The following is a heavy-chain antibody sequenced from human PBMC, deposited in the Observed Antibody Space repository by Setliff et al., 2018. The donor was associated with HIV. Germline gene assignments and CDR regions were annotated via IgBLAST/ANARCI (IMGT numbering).Heavy chain of an antibody. CDR2: IYYTGNT. J-gene: IGHJ6*03. CDR1: GGSINTGHYY. V-gene: IGHV4-31*03. CDR3: ALTGHRLLRGYMDV. D-gene: IGHD2-15*01. Sequence: SETLSLTCTVSGGSINTGHYYWSWIRHHPGKGLEWIAYIYYTGNTYFNPSLKSRITISIDTSKNQFSLKMSSVTAADTAVYYCALTGHRLLRGYMDVWGKGTTVTVSS.